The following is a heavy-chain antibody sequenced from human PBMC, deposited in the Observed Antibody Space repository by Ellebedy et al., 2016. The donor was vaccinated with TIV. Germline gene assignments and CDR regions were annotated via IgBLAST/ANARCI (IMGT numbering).Heavy chain of an antibody. J-gene: IGHJ6*02. D-gene: IGHD3-10*01. CDR2: IYYTGTT. CDR1: GGSFSGYY. V-gene: IGHV4-34*01. Sequence: SETLSLTXALDGGSFSGYYWSWIRQRPGTGPEWIANIYYTGTTFYNPSLKSRVTISVDMSRNQFSLNLTSVTPADTALYYCARIWFGDLFSPEGDVWGQGTTVTVSS. CDR3: ARIWFGDLFSPEGDV.